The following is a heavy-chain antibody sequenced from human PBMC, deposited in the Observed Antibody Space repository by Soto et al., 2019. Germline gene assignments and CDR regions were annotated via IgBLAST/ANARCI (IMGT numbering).Heavy chain of an antibody. J-gene: IGHJ1*01. CDR2: IVENGGIT. Sequence: EVQLVESGGGLVQPGGSLRLSCAASGFTFSTYWVQWVRQVPGEGRLWVSSIVENGGITTYAGSVKGRFTISRDNAKNTLYLQMNGLGVEDTAIYYCAREYYSSGTHWGQGTLVTVAT. CDR1: GFTFSTYW. CDR3: AREYYSSGTH. V-gene: IGHV3-74*03. D-gene: IGHD3-10*01.